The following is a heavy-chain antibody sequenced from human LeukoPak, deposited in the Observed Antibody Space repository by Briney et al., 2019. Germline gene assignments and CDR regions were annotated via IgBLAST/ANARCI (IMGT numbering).Heavy chain of an antibody. CDR2: ISGNGGTT. J-gene: IGHJ4*02. V-gene: IGHV3-23*01. CDR1: GFTSSSYA. Sequence: GGSLRLSCVDSGFTSSSYAMSWVRQAPGGGLEWVSAISGNGGTTYYADSVRGGFPISRDNSKNTLYLQINSLRAEHTAVFYCAKATAISAAGSHFVYWGQGTLVTVSS. D-gene: IGHD6-13*01. CDR3: AKATAISAAGSHFVY.